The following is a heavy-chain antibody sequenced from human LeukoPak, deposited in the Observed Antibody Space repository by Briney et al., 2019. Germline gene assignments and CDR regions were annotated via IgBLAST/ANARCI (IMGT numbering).Heavy chain of an antibody. D-gene: IGHD2-2*01. CDR3: ARTNAWHPGDY. Sequence: GGSLRLSCAASGFMFSSYWMTWVRQAPGKGLEWVANINQDGSIRYYVGSVQDRFTISRDNAKNSLYLQMYSLRAEDTAVYYCARTNAWHPGDYWGQGTLVTVSS. V-gene: IGHV3-7*01. CDR2: INQDGSIR. J-gene: IGHJ4*02. CDR1: GFMFSSYW.